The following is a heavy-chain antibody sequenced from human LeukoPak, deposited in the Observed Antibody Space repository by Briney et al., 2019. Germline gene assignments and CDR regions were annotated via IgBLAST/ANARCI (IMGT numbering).Heavy chain of an antibody. D-gene: IGHD1-20*01. CDR1: GFTFSSYE. J-gene: IGHJ3*01. V-gene: IGHV3-48*03. Sequence: GGSLRLSCSASGFTFSSYEMNWVRQAPGKGLEWVSYISGSGSTIYYADSVKGRFTISINDAKTSLYLHMTSLRAEDTAVYYCVRDYNWAFDVWGQGTMVAVSS. CDR2: ISGSGSTI. CDR3: VRDYNWAFDV.